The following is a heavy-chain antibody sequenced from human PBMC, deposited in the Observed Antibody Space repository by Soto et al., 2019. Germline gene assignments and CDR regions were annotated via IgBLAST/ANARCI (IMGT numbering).Heavy chain of an antibody. CDR1: GFSLSTSGVG. J-gene: IGHJ4*02. Sequence: ESGPTLVNPTQTLTLTCTFSGFSLSTSGVGVGWIRQPPGKALEWLALTYWDDDKRYSPSLKSRLTITKDTSKNQVVLTMTNMDPVDTATYYCAHRHRDFWNTYYNYFDCWGQGTLVTVSS. V-gene: IGHV2-5*02. D-gene: IGHD3-3*01. CDR3: AHRHRDFWNTYYNYFDC. CDR2: TYWDDDK.